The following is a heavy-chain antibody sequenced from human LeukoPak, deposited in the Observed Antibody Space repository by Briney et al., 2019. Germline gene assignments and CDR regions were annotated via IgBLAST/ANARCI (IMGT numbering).Heavy chain of an antibody. D-gene: IGHD3-22*01. CDR1: GFTFSNAW. V-gene: IGHV3-15*01. Sequence: GGSLRLSCAASGFTFSNAWMSWVRQAPGKGLEWVGRIKSKTDGGTTDYAAPVKGGFTISRDDSKNTLYLQMNSPKTEDTAVYYCTTSGYYDSSGYTYYFDYWGQGTLVTVSS. CDR2: IKSKTDGGTT. J-gene: IGHJ4*02. CDR3: TTSGYYDSSGYTYYFDY.